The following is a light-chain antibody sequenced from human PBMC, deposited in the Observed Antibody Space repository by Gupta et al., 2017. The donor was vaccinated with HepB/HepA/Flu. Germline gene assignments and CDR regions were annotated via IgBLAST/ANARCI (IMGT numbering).Light chain of an antibody. CDR3: QQYGSSPGS. J-gene: IGKJ2*04. V-gene: IGKV3-20*01. Sequence: ENVLTQSPGTLSLSPGERATLSCRASQSISSTSLAWYQQKPGQAPRLPIYGASSRATGIPDRFSGSGSGTDFTLTINRLEPEDFAVYYCQQYGSSPGSFGQGTKLE. CDR2: GAS. CDR1: QSISSTS.